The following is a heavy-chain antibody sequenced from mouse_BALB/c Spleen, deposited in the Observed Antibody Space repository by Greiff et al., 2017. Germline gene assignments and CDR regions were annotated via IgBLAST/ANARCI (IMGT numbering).Heavy chain of an antibody. CDR1: GYTFSSYW. CDR2: ILPGSGST. J-gene: IGHJ1*01. Sequence: QVQLKESGAELMKPGASVKISCKATGYTFSSYWIEWVKQRPGHGLEWIGEILPGSGSTNYNEKFRGKATFTADTSSNTAYMQLSSLTSEDSAVYYCAGMGYDRYFDVWGAGTTVTVSS. V-gene: IGHV1-9*01. CDR3: AGMGYDRYFDV. D-gene: IGHD2-14*01.